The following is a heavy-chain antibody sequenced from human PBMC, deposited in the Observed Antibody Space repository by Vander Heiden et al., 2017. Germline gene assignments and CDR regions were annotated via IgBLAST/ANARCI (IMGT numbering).Heavy chain of an antibody. CDR2: VTGNGDTT. CDR1: GFTFSSYA. J-gene: IGHJ4*02. CDR3: AKGGRASSGYLA. V-gene: IGHV3-23*01. D-gene: IGHD5-12*01. Sequence: EVQLLDSGGGLVQPGGSLSLSCAASGFTFSSYAISWVRQAPGKGLEWVSAVTGNGDTTYYADSVKGRFTISRDNSRTTVYLQMNSLRGEDTAIYYCAKGGRASSGYLAWGQGTLVTVSS.